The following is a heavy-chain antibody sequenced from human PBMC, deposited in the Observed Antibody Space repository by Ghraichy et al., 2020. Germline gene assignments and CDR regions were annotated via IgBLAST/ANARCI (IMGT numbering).Heavy chain of an antibody. D-gene: IGHD6-6*01. CDR1: GFTFSSYS. Sequence: GALNISCAASGFTFSSYSMNWVRQAPGKGLEWVSYISSSSSAIYYADSVKGRFTIFRDNAKNSLYLQMSSLRDEDTAVYYCARGVNINSSGRFDPWGQGTLVTASS. J-gene: IGHJ5*02. CDR3: ARGVNINSSGRFDP. CDR2: ISSSSSAI. V-gene: IGHV3-48*02.